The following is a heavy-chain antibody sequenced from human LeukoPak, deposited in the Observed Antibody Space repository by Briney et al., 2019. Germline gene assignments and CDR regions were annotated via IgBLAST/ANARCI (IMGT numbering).Heavy chain of an antibody. CDR3: ARDPYNGAYSEGYYYYYMDV. D-gene: IGHD1-1*01. V-gene: IGHV3-21*01. J-gene: IGHJ6*03. CDR1: GFTFSSYG. CDR2: ITSSSSYT. Sequence: GGSLRLSCAASGFTFSSYGMHWVRQAPGKGLEWISSITSSSSYTFYADSVKGRFTISRDNAKNSLYLQMNSLRVEDTAIYYCARDPYNGAYSEGYYYYYMDVWGKGTTVTVSS.